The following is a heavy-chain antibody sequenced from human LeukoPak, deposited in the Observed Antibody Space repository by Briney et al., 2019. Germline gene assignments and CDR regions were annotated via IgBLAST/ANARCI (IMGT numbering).Heavy chain of an antibody. CDR3: AKDVAGYGSGSYYYYMDV. Sequence: PGGSLRLSCAASGFTFSSYWMSWVRQAPGKGLEWVANIKQDGSEKYYVDSVKGRFTISRDNAKNSLYLQMNSLRAEDTALYYCAKDVAGYGSGSYYYYMDVWGKGTTVTISS. J-gene: IGHJ6*03. D-gene: IGHD3-10*01. V-gene: IGHV3-7*03. CDR2: IKQDGSEK. CDR1: GFTFSSYW.